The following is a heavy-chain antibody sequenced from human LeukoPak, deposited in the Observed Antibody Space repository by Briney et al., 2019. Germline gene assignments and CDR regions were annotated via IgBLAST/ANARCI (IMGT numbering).Heavy chain of an antibody. J-gene: IGHJ6*03. D-gene: IGHD3-10*01. CDR3: ARVGYCSGSYYNVVGYYYYYYMDV. V-gene: IGHV1-8*01. CDR2: MNPNSGNT. Sequence: GASVKVSCKASGYTFTSYDINWVRQAPGQGLEWMGWMNPNSGNTSYAQKFQGRVTMTRNTSISTAYMELSSLRSEDTAVDYCARVGYCSGSYYNVVGYYYYYYMDVWGKGTTVTVSS. CDR1: GYTFTSYD.